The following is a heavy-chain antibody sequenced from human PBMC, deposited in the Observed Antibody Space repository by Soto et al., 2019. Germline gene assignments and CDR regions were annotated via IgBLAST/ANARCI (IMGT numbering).Heavy chain of an antibody. CDR2: ISTYSGDT. CDR3: ARQHGPPTSENWFDP. D-gene: IGHD4-17*01. Sequence: QVHLVQSGVEVKTPGASVKVSCQASGYTFFTYDIRWVRQAPGQGLEWMGWISTYSGDTKYAQKFQGRVTMTTATSTTTAYLELWGLRSDDTAVYYCARQHGPPTSENWFDPLGHGTLFTVSS. V-gene: IGHV1-18*04. J-gene: IGHJ5*02. CDR1: GYTFFTYD.